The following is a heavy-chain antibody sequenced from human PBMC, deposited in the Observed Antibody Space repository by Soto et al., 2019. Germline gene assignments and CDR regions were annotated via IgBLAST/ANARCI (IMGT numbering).Heavy chain of an antibody. CDR3: AKEGPYYYDSSGYYPRYAFDI. D-gene: IGHD3-22*01. CDR2: IFIGGTT. V-gene: IGHV3-53*05. J-gene: IGHJ3*02. Sequence: PGGSLRLSCAASGFTVSSSQMTWVRQAPGKALEWVSVIFIGGTTQYAVSVKGRFTISRDYSKNTVYLQMNSLRAEDTAVYYCAKEGPYYYDSSGYYPRYAFDIWGQGTMVTVSS. CDR1: GFTVSSSQ.